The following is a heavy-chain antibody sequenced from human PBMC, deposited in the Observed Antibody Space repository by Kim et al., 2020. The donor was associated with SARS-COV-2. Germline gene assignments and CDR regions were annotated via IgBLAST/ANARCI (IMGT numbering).Heavy chain of an antibody. V-gene: IGHV3-48*02. CDR3: ARDPLLRGY. Sequence: STHYYADSVKGRFTNSRDNAKNSLYLQMNSLRDEDTAVYYCARDPLLRGYWGQGTLVTVSS. CDR2: STH. D-gene: IGHD3-22*01. J-gene: IGHJ4*02.